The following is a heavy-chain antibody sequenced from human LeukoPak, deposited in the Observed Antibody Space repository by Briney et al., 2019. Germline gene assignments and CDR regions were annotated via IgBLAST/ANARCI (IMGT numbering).Heavy chain of an antibody. CDR1: GGSISSSSYY. Sequence: SETLSLTCTVSGGSISSSSYYWGWLRQPPGKGLEWIGSIYYSGSTYYNPSLKSRVTISVDTSKNQFSLKLSSVTAADTAVYYCARHQYSGTVDYWGQGTLVTVSS. CDR2: IYYSGST. J-gene: IGHJ4*02. CDR3: ARHQYSGTVDY. D-gene: IGHD6-13*01. V-gene: IGHV4-39*01.